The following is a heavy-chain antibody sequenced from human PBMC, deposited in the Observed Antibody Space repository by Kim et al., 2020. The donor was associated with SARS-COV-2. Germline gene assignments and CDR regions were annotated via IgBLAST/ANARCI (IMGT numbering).Heavy chain of an antibody. J-gene: IGHJ6*02. Sequence: SETLSLTCTVSGGSISSSSYYWGWIRQPPGKGLEWIGSIYYSGSTYYNPSLKSRVTISVDTSKNQFSLKLSSVTAADTAVYYCARDLEAVAGFFYYYYGMDVWGQGTTVTVSS. V-gene: IGHV4-39*07. CDR3: ARDLEAVAGFFYYYYGMDV. D-gene: IGHD6-19*01. CDR2: IYYSGST. CDR1: GGSISSSSYY.